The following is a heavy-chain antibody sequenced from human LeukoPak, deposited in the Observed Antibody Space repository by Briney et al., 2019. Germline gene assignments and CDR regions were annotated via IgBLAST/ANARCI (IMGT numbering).Heavy chain of an antibody. CDR1: GFSFSSHE. Sequence: PGGSLRLSCAASGFSFSSHEMNWVRQTPGKGLVWVSRINSDGSTTSYADSVKGRFTISRDNAKNTLYLQMSSLRAEDTAVYYCARARDYGDYVNWFDPWGQGTLVTVSS. J-gene: IGHJ5*02. V-gene: IGHV3-74*01. CDR2: INSDGSTT. CDR3: ARARDYGDYVNWFDP. D-gene: IGHD4-17*01.